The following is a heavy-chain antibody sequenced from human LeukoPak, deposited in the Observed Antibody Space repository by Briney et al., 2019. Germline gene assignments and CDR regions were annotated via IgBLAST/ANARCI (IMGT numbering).Heavy chain of an antibody. CDR3: ARDIASRRLDY. CDR2: IWYDGSKT. D-gene: IGHD6-6*01. Sequence: PGRSLRLSCAASGFTFSNHGMHWVRQAPGKGLEWEAVIWYDGSKTFYADSVKGRLTISRDNSRNTLYLQMNSLRAEDTAVYFCARDIASRRLDYWGQGTLVTVSS. CDR1: GFTFSNHG. J-gene: IGHJ4*02. V-gene: IGHV3-33*01.